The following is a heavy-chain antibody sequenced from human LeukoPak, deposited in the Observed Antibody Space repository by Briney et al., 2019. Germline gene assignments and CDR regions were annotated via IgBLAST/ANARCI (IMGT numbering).Heavy chain of an antibody. CDR1: GFTFSGYS. Sequence: GGSLRLSCAASGFTFSGYSMNWVRQAPGKGLEWVSYISSSSSTIYYADSVKGRFTISRDNAKNSLYLQTNSLRDEDTDVYYCAREFDPWGQGTLVTVSS. V-gene: IGHV3-48*02. CDR3: AREFDP. J-gene: IGHJ5*02. CDR2: ISSSSSTI.